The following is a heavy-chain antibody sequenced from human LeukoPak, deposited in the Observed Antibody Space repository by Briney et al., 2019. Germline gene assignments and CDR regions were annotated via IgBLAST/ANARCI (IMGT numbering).Heavy chain of an antibody. V-gene: IGHV3-7*04. D-gene: IGHD6-13*01. Sequence: PGGSLRLSCAASGFTCSSYLMSGGRQAPGKGLEWVATIKQDGSEKYYVDSVKGRFTISRDNAKNSLYLQMNSLRAEDTAVYYCARETIAAAGYYNCDYWGQGTQVTVSS. CDR1: GFTCSSYL. CDR2: IKQDGSEK. J-gene: IGHJ4*02. CDR3: ARETIAAAGYYNCDY.